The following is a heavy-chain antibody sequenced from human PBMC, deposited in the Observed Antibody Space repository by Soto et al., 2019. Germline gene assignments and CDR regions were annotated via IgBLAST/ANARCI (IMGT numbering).Heavy chain of an antibody. CDR3: ALVPDCSGGSCSGGYFQH. V-gene: IGHV4-30-4*01. CDR2: IYYSGST. Sequence: SETLSLTCTVSGGSISSGDYYWSWIRQPPGKGLEWIGYIYYSGSTYYNPSLKSRVTISVDTSKNQFSLKLSSVTAADTAVYYCALVPDCSGGSCSGGYFQHWGQGTLVTVSS. J-gene: IGHJ1*01. CDR1: GGSISSGDYY. D-gene: IGHD2-15*01.